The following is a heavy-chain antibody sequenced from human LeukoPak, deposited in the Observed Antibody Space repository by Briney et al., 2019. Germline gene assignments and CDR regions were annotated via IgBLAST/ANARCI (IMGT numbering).Heavy chain of an antibody. D-gene: IGHD3-9*01. CDR1: GFTFSSYA. Sequence: PGGSLRLSCAASGFTFSSYAMHWVRQAPGKGLEWVAVISYDGSNKYYADSVKGRFTISRDNSKNTLYLQMNSLRAEGTAVYYCARDFSGDYYDILTGYSYFDYWGQGTLVTVSS. V-gene: IGHV3-30*01. CDR2: ISYDGSNK. CDR3: ARDFSGDYYDILTGYSYFDY. J-gene: IGHJ4*02.